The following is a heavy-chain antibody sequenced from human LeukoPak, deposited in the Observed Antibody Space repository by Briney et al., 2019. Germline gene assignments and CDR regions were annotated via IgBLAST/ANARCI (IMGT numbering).Heavy chain of an antibody. CDR1: GYTFGNYG. J-gene: IGHJ3*02. V-gene: IGHV1-18*01. D-gene: IGHD1-26*01. CDR2: ISAYNGHT. Sequence: ASVKVSCKAAGYTFGNYGIKWVRQAPGQGLEWLGWISAYNGHTNYAQKFQGRVTMTTDTSTSTAYMELRSLRSDDTAVYYCARGGRWELPRPYAFDIWGQGTIVTVSS. CDR3: ARGGRWELPRPYAFDI.